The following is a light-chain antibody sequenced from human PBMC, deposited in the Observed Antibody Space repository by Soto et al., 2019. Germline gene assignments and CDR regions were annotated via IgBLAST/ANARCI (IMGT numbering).Light chain of an antibody. CDR3: QQYKNGWT. CDR1: QSVSSSY. J-gene: IGKJ1*01. V-gene: IGKV3-15*01. CDR2: GAS. Sequence: IVMTQSPATLSVSPGERATLSCRASQSVSSSYLAWYQQKPGQAPRLLIYGASTRVTGIPARFSGSGSGTEFTLTISSLQSEDFAVYYCQQYKNGWTFGQGTKVDIK.